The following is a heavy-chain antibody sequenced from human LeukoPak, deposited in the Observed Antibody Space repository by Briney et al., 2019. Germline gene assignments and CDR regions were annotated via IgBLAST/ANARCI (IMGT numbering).Heavy chain of an antibody. Sequence: GGSLRLSRAASGFTVITNDMTWVRQAPGKGLEWVSVLYSDGNTKYADSVQGRFTISRDNSKNTLYLEMNSLSPDDTAVYYCARGVEPLADNTLEYWGQGTLVTVSS. J-gene: IGHJ4*02. CDR1: GFTVITND. CDR2: LYSDGNT. V-gene: IGHV3-53*01. CDR3: ARGVEPLADNTLEY. D-gene: IGHD1-14*01.